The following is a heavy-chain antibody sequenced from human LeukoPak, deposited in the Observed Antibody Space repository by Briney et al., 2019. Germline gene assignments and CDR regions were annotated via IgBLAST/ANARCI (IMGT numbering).Heavy chain of an antibody. Sequence: GESLKISCKGSGYSFTSYWIGWVHQMPGKGLEWMGIIYPGDSDTRYSPSFQGQVTISADKSISTAYLQWSSLKASDTAMYYCATLNCSTSCYTTNYYYYYMDVWGKGTTVTVSS. CDR3: ATLNCSTSCYTTNYYYYYMDV. J-gene: IGHJ6*03. CDR1: GYSFTSYW. D-gene: IGHD2-2*02. CDR2: IYPGDSDT. V-gene: IGHV5-51*07.